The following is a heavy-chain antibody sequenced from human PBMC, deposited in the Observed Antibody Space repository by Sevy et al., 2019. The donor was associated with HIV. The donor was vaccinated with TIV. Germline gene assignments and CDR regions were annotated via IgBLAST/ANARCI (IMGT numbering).Heavy chain of an antibody. CDR2: LKSDVYGGTV. Sequence: GGSLRLSCTASGFTFGDYCMSWVRQAPGKGLEWVAFLKSDVYGGTVDHAASVRGRFVISRGDSKTIAYLQMNDLKTKDTGVYYCTRWKAAQSIFDYWGQGALVTVSS. J-gene: IGHJ4*02. CDR1: GFTFGDYC. D-gene: IGHD6-13*01. V-gene: IGHV3-49*04. CDR3: TRWKAAQSIFDY.